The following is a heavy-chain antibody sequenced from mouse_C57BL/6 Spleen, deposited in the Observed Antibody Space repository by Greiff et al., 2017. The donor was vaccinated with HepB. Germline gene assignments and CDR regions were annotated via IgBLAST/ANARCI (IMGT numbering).Heavy chain of an antibody. D-gene: IGHD1-1*01. CDR3: ARYTVVATDY. Sequence: QVQLQQSGAELMKPGASVKLSCKATGYTFTGYWIEWVKQRPGHGLEWIGEILPGGGSTNYNEKFKGKATFTADTSSNTAYMQLSSLTTEDSAIYYCARYTVVATDYWGQGTTLTVSS. J-gene: IGHJ2*01. CDR1: GYTFTGYW. V-gene: IGHV1-9*01. CDR2: ILPGGGST.